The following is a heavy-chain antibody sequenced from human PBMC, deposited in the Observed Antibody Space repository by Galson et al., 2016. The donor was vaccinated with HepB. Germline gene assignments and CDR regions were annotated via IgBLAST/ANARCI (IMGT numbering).Heavy chain of an antibody. CDR1: GFTFRTTW. CDR3: TGDLTYFDY. V-gene: IGHV3-15*01. Sequence: SLRLSCAVSGFTFRTTWLSWVSEAPGEGLEWVARVKSKTDGGTTEYAGPVKGRFTISRDDSKNTLFLQMNSLKTEDTAVYYCTGDLTYFDYWGHGTLVTVSS. D-gene: IGHD3-9*01. J-gene: IGHJ4*01. CDR2: VKSKTDGGTT.